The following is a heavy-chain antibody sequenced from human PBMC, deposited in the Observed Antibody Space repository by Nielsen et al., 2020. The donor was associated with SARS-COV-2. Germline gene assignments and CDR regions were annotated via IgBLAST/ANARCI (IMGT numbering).Heavy chain of an antibody. CDR1: GYTFTSYG. CDR3: ARAGPGYCSGGSCYPLY. J-gene: IGHJ4*02. V-gene: IGHV1-18*01. D-gene: IGHD2-15*01. Sequence: ASVKVSCKASGYTFTSYGISWVRQAPGQGLEWMGWIGAYNGNTNYAQKLQGRVTMTTDTSTSTAYMELRSLRSDDTAVYYCARAGPGYCSGGSCYPLYWGQGTLVTVSS. CDR2: IGAYNGNT.